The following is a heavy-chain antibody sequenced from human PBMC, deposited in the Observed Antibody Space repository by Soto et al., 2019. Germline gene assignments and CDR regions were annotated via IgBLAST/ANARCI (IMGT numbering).Heavy chain of an antibody. CDR1: GFNFNKFA. Sequence: EVQLLESGGGLVQPGGSLRLSCEASGFNFNKFAMSWVRQAPGKGLEWVSTISDSGSTYYTDSVKGRFTISRDNSKNTLYLQMNSLRAEDTAVYYWAKVWGKTGYCTRTSCLYYFDYWGQGTPVTVSS. J-gene: IGHJ4*02. CDR2: ISDSGST. V-gene: IGHV3-23*01. CDR3: AKVWGKTGYCTRTSCLYYFDY. D-gene: IGHD2-2*03.